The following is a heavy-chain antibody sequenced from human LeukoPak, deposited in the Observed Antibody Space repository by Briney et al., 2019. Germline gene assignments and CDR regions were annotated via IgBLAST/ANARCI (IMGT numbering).Heavy chain of an antibody. J-gene: IGHJ4*02. D-gene: IGHD2-15*01. Sequence: SETLSLTCTVSGGSISSSSYYWGWIRQPPGKGLEWIGSIYYSGSTYYNPSLKSRVTISVDTSKNQFSLKLSSVTAADTAVYYCAKGGQGYCSGGSCYLFDYWGQGTLVTVSS. V-gene: IGHV4-39*01. CDR1: GGSISSSSYY. CDR3: AKGGQGYCSGGSCYLFDY. CDR2: IYYSGST.